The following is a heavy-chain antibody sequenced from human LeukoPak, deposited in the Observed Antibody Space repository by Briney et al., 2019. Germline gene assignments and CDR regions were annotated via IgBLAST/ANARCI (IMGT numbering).Heavy chain of an antibody. Sequence: GGSLRLSCAASGFTVANDRMSWVRQAPGKGLEWVSSINSGSTYTYYTESVKGRFTVSRDNAKNSLFLQMNSLRAEDTAIYYCARSLTTLTYEGYWGQGTLVTVSS. D-gene: IGHD1-1*01. CDR3: ARSLTTLTYEGY. CDR1: GFTVANDR. CDR2: INSGSTYT. V-gene: IGHV3-21*01. J-gene: IGHJ4*02.